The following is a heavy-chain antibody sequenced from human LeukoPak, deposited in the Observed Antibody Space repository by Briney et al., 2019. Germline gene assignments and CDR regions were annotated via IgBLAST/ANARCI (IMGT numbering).Heavy chain of an antibody. CDR3: ARVVGYGDPPHAFDI. J-gene: IGHJ3*02. CDR1: GGSISSYY. V-gene: IGHV4-59*01. D-gene: IGHD4-17*01. CDR2: IYYSGST. Sequence: PSETLSLTYTVSGGSISSYYWSWIRRPPGKGLEWIGYIYYSGSTNYNPSLKSRVTISVDTSKNQFSLKLSSVTAADTAVYYCARVVGYGDPPHAFDIWGQGTMVTVSS.